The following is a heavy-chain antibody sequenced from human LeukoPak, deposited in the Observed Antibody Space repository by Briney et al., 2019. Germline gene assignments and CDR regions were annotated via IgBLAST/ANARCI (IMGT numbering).Heavy chain of an antibody. J-gene: IGHJ4*02. CDR1: GGSISSYY. V-gene: IGHV4-59*01. D-gene: IGHD4-17*01. CDR2: IYYSGST. CDR3: ARDHTTVTTSEGPTMVE. Sequence: SETLSLTCTVSGGSISSYYWSWIRQPPGKGLEWIGYIYYSGSTIYNPSLKSRVTISVDTSKNQFSLKLSSVTAADTAVYYCARDHTTVTTSEGPTMVEWGQGTLVTVSS.